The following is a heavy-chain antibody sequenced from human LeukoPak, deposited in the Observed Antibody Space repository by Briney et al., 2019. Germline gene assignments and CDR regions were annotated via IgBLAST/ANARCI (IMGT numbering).Heavy chain of an antibody. CDR1: GFNFGDYA. CDR2: ISSSGSTI. V-gene: IGHV3-48*03. J-gene: IGHJ6*04. D-gene: IGHD3-10*02. Sequence: GGSLRLSCTASGFNFGDYAVSWVRQAPGKGLEWVSYISSSGSTIYYADSVKGRFTISRDNAKNSLYLQMNSLRAEDTAVYYCAELGITMIGGVWGKGTTVTISS. CDR3: AELGITMIGGV.